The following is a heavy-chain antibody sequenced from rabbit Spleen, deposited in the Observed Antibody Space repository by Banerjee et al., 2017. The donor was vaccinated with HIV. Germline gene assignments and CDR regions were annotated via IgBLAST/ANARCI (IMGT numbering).Heavy chain of an antibody. V-gene: IGHV1S45*01. Sequence: QEQLVESGGGLVKPEGSLKLSCTASGFSFSNKAVMCWVRQAPGKGLEWIACINAVTGKAVYASWAKGRFSFSKTSSTTVTLQMTSLTAADTATYFCASDHYGVGVFSLWGPGTLVTVS. CDR2: INAVTGKA. CDR1: GFSFSNKAV. CDR3: ASDHYGVGVFSL. D-gene: IGHD2-1*01. J-gene: IGHJ4*01.